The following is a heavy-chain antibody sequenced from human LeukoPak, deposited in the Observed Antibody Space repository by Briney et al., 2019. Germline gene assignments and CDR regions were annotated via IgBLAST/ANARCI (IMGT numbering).Heavy chain of an antibody. CDR2: IYYSGRT. Sequence: SETLSLTCTVSGYSISSGYYRGWIRQPPGKGLEWIGSIYYSGRTYYNPFLKSRDTIIVDTTKNYFSLRLSGVTPADMAVYYCARVDDLNGRAFDYWGQGTLVTVSS. V-gene: IGHV4-38-2*02. J-gene: IGHJ4*02. CDR3: ARVDDLNGRAFDY. CDR1: GYSISSGYY.